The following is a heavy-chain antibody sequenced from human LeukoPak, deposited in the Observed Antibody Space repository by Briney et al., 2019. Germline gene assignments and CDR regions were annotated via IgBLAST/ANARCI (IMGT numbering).Heavy chain of an antibody. CDR3: AKASKLLYPDATVLLFDY. CDR1: GFTFSSYS. V-gene: IGHV3-30*18. D-gene: IGHD2-2*02. J-gene: IGHJ4*02. Sequence: GRSLRLSCAASGFTFSSYSMHWVRQAPGKGLEWVAVISYDGSNKYYADSVKGRFTISRDNSKNTLYLQMNSLRAEDTAVYYCAKASKLLYPDATVLLFDYWGQGTLVTVSS. CDR2: ISYDGSNK.